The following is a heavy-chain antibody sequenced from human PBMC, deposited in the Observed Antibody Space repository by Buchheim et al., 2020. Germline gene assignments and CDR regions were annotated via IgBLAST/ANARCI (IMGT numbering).Heavy chain of an antibody. Sequence: QLHLQESGPGLVKPSETLSLTCTVSGGSISTSDYYWGFIRQSPRTGLEWIASVHHTGSTHYSPPLKRRLSIVIDTARNTFSLKLTSLTAADTGRYFCAGLGMGESDLLNALDVWGQGT. CDR1: GGSISTSDYY. V-gene: IGHV4-39*01. J-gene: IGHJ6*02. CDR3: AGLGMGESDLLNALDV. D-gene: IGHD1-26*01. CDR2: VHHTGST.